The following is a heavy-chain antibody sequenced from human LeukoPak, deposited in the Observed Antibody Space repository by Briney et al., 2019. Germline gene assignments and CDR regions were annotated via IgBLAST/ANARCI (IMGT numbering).Heavy chain of an antibody. CDR2: IYTSGST. CDR1: GGSISSGSYY. V-gene: IGHV4-61*02. CDR3: AREWWDYNWFDP. D-gene: IGHD2-15*01. J-gene: IGHJ5*02. Sequence: PSQTLSLTCTVSGGSISSGSYYWSWIRQPAGKGLEWIGRIYTSGSTNYNPSLKSRVTISVDTSKNQFSLKLSSVTAADTAVYYCAREWWDYNWFDPWGQGTLVTVSS.